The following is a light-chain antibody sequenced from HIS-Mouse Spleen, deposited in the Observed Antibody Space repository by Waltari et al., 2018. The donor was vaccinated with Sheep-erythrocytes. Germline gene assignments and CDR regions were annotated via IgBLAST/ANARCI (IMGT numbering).Light chain of an antibody. CDR2: QDS. J-gene: IGLJ2*01. CDR3: QAWDSSTAV. CDR1: KLGDKY. Sequence: SYELTQPPSVSVSPGQTASITCSGDKLGDKYAFWYQQKPGQSPVLVIYQDSKRPSRTPERFSGSNSGNTATLTISGTQAMDEADYYCQAWDSSTAVFGGGTKLTVL. V-gene: IGLV3-1*01.